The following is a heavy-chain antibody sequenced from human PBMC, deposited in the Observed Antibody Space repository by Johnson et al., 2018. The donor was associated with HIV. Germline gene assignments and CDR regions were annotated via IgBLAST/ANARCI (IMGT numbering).Heavy chain of an antibody. CDR2: ISYDGSNK. CDR3: AKDRNWGWPVWAFDI. J-gene: IGHJ3*02. CDR1: GFTFSSYA. D-gene: IGHD3-16*01. V-gene: IGHV3-30-3*01. Sequence: QVQLVESGGGVVLPGRSLRLSCAASGFTFSSYAMHWVRQAPGKGLEWVAVISYDGSNKYYADSVKGRFTISRDNSKNTLYLQMNSLRAEDTAVYYCAKDRNWGWPVWAFDIWGQGTMVTVSS.